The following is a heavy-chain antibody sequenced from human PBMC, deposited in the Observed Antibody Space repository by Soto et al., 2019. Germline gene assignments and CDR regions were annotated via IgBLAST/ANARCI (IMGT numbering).Heavy chain of an antibody. D-gene: IGHD2-21*02. CDR2: IYWDDDK. CDR1: GFSLTTAGVG. V-gene: IGHV2-5*02. J-gene: IGHJ4*02. Sequence: QITLKESGPTLVKPTQTLTLTCTFSGFSLTTAGVGVGWIRQTPGKALEWLALIYWDDDKRYRPSLESRLTITKDTPKTPVVPTMTNMDPVETATYNCTHSLGLAQRDFHPDFDYWGQGALVTVSS. CDR3: THSLGLAQRDFHPDFDY.